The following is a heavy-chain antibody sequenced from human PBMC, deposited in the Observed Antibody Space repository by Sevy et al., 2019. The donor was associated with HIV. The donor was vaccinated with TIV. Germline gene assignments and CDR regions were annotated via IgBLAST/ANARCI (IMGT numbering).Heavy chain of an antibody. CDR1: GYSFSSYW. CDR3: ARRFYDSTGYPQYFFDY. Sequence: GESLKISCRASGYSFSSYWIAWVRQVPGKGLEWMGIIYPDDSDIRYSQSLQGQVTISVDKSISTAYLQWSSLEASDTAMYFCARRFYDSTGYPQYFFDYWGQGALVTVSS. CDR2: IYPDDSDI. J-gene: IGHJ4*02. D-gene: IGHD3-22*01. V-gene: IGHV5-51*01.